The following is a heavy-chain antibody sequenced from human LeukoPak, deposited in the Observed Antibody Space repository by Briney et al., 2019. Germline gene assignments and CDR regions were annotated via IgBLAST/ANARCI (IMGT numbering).Heavy chain of an antibody. CDR3: ARAPVVPAASGHYYYYMDV. D-gene: IGHD2-2*01. CDR2: MNPNSGNT. J-gene: IGHJ6*03. V-gene: IGHV1-8*01. Sequence: ASVKVSRKASGYTFTSYDINWVRQAPGQGLEWMGWMNPNSGNTGYAQKFQGRVTMTRNTSISTAYMELSSLRSEDTAVYYCARAPVVPAASGHYYYYMDVWGKGTTVTVSS. CDR1: GYTFTSYD.